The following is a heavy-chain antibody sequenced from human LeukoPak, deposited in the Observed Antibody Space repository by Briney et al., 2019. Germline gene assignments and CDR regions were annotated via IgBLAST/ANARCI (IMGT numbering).Heavy chain of an antibody. CDR1: GFSISSHG. D-gene: IGHD3-16*02. J-gene: IGHJ5*02. Sequence: GGSLRLSCAVSGFSISSHGMLWVRQATGKGLEWVSGIGTAGDIYYTGSVKGRFTISRENAKNSLYLQTNSLRVEDTAVYYCARDWRDRSFDPWGQGILVTVSS. CDR2: IGTAGDI. V-gene: IGHV3-13*01. CDR3: ARDWRDRSFDP.